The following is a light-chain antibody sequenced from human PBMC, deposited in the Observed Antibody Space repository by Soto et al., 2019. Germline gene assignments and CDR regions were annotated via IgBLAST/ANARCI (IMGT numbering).Light chain of an antibody. CDR1: QSISSW. V-gene: IGKV1-5*03. CDR3: QQYNSYSRT. J-gene: IGKJ1*01. CDR2: KAS. Sequence: DIQMTQSPSPLSASVGDRVTITCRASQSISSWLAWYQQKPGKAPKLLIYKASSLESGVPSRFSGSGSGTEFTLTISSLQPDDFATYYGQQYNSYSRTFGQGTKVEIK.